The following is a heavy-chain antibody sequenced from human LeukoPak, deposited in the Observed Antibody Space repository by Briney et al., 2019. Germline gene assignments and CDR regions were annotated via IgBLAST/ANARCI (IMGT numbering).Heavy chain of an antibody. CDR2: INHSGST. D-gene: IGHD1-26*01. V-gene: IGHV4-34*01. J-gene: IGHJ4*02. CDR3: ARGPMTVGASPFDY. Sequence: PSETLSLTCAVYGGSFSGYYWSWIRQPPGKGLEWIGEINHSGSTNYNPSLKSRVTISVDTSKNQFSLKLSSVTAADTAVYYCARGPMTVGASPFDYWGQGTLVTDSS. CDR1: GGSFSGYY.